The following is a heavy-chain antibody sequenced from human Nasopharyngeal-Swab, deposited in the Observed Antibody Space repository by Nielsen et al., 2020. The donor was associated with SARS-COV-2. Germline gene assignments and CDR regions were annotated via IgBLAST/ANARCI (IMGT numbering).Heavy chain of an antibody. V-gene: IGHV3-7*01. Sequence: GESLKISCAGSGFTFTAYWMNWVRQAPGKGLEWVANIKYDGSEKKYVESVKGRFTISRDNAKNSLYLQMNSLRVEDTAVYYCARVLLRALGKFGEGYAFDIWGQGTMVTVSS. D-gene: IGHD3-10*01. CDR1: GFTFTAYW. CDR2: IKYDGSEK. J-gene: IGHJ3*02. CDR3: ARVLLRALGKFGEGYAFDI.